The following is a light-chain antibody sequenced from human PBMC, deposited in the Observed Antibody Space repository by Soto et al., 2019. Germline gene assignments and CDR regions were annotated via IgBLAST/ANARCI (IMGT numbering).Light chain of an antibody. CDR3: SSYSSSSTLV. CDR1: GSDVGGYNY. J-gene: IGLJ1*01. V-gene: IGLV2-14*01. Sequence: QSVLTQPASVSGSPGQSITISFTGSGSDVGGYNYVSWFQQHPGKAPKLMIYEVSNRPSGVSNRFSASKSGNTASLTISGLQAEDEATYYCSSYSSSSTLVFGTGTKVTVL. CDR2: EVS.